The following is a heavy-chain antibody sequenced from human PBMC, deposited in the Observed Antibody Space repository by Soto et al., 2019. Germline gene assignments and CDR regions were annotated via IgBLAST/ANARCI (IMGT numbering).Heavy chain of an antibody. Sequence: QRLEWMGWIDPKSGGTNYAQKFQDRVTMTRDTSISTAYMDLSRLRSDDTAVYFCARGYDTSGHDYLDPSGQGPLVTGSS. CDR3: ARGYDTSGHDYLDP. V-gene: IGHV1-2*02. CDR2: IDPKSGGT. D-gene: IGHD3-22*01. J-gene: IGHJ5*02.